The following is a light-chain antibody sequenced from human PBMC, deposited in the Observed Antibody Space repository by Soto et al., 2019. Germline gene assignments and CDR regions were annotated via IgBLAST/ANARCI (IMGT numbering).Light chain of an antibody. CDR2: DVT. J-gene: IGLJ3*02. V-gene: IGLV2-11*01. CDR1: SSDVGGYNY. CDR3: CSYAGTYTWV. Sequence: QSALTQPRSVSGSPGQSVTISCTGTSSDVGGYNYVSWYQQYPGQAPKLMIYDVTERPSGVPDRFSGSKSGNTASLTISGLQAEDEADYYCCSYAGTYTWVFAGGTKLTVL.